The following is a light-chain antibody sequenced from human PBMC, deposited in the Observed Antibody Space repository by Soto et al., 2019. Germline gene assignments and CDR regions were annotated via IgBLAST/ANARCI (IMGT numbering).Light chain of an antibody. CDR3: CSFALSSPS. CDR1: SSDVGAYNY. Sequence: QSALTQPRSVSGSPGQSVTISCTGTSSDVGAYNYVSWYQQHPGKAPKFIIYEGIKRPSGVSSRFSGSQSGNTASLTISGLQTEDEADYYCCSFALSSPSFGGGTKVTVL. J-gene: IGLJ3*02. V-gene: IGLV2-11*01. CDR2: EGI.